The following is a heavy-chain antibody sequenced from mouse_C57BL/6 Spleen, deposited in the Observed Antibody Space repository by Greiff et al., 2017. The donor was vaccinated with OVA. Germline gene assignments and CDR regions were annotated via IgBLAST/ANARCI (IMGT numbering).Heavy chain of an antibody. V-gene: IGHV1-18*01. D-gene: IGHD1-1*01. CDR3: ARDATVGAMDY. J-gene: IGHJ4*01. Sequence: KFKGKATLTVDKSSSTAYMELRSLTSEDTAVYYCARDATVGAMDYWGQGTSVTVSS.